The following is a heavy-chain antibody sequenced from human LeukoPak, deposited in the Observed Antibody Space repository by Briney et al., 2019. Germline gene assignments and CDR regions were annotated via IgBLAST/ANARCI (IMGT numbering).Heavy chain of an antibody. V-gene: IGHV1-2*02. CDR3: ARDIYGDYAGMEV. CDR2: INPNSGGT. CDR1: GYTSTGYD. Sequence: VKFSSKASGYTSTGYDMHWLRQAPGQGLEWMGWINPNSGGTNYTQKFQGRVTMNRDTSISTDYMELSRLRSDATAVYYCARDIYGDYAGMEVWGQGTTVTVSS. J-gene: IGHJ6*02. D-gene: IGHD4-17*01.